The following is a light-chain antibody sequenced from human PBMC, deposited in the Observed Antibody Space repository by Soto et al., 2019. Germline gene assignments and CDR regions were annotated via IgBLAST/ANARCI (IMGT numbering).Light chain of an antibody. CDR1: QSLLHSNGYNY. CDR3: MQPLQSWT. V-gene: IGKV2-28*01. Sequence: IVLTPSPLSLPVTPGEPASISCRSSQSLLHSNGYNYLDWYLQKPGQSPQLLIYLGSNRASGVPDRFSGSGSGTDFTLKISRVEAEDVGVYYCMQPLQSWTFGQGTKVDIK. J-gene: IGKJ1*01. CDR2: LGS.